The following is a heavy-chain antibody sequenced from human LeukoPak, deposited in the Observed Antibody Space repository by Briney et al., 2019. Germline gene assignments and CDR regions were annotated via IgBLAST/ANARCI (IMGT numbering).Heavy chain of an antibody. Sequence: GGSLRLSCAASGFTFSSYAMTWVRQAPGKGLEWVSGISGGNGATYYADSVKGRFTISTDNSKNTLYLQMNSLRVEDTAVYYCAKSYYYGSGSPSLDYWGRGTLVTVSS. CDR2: ISGGNGAT. J-gene: IGHJ4*02. CDR1: GFTFSSYA. D-gene: IGHD3-10*01. CDR3: AKSYYYGSGSPSLDY. V-gene: IGHV3-23*01.